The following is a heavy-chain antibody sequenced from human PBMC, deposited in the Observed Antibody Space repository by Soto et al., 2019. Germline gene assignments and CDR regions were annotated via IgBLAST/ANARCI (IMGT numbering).Heavy chain of an antibody. CDR1: GYTFTSYT. Sequence: EASVKVSCKASGYTFTSYTISWVRQAPGQGLEWMGRIIPILGIANYAQKFQGRVTITADKSTSTAYMELSSLRSEDTAVYYCAREGSGSPPHAFDIWGQGTMVTVSS. V-gene: IGHV1-69*04. CDR3: AREGSGSPPHAFDI. J-gene: IGHJ3*02. CDR2: IIPILGIA. D-gene: IGHD1-26*01.